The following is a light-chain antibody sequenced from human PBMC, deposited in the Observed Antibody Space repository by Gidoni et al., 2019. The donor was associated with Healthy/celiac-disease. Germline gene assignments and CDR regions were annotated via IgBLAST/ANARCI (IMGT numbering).Light chain of an antibody. CDR3: QQSYSTPPD. J-gene: IGKJ2*01. V-gene: IGKV1-39*01. Sequence: DIQTTPSPSSLSASVGDRVTITYRARQSISSYLNSYQQKPGKAPKLLIYAASSLQSGVPSRFSGSGSGTDFTLTISSLLPEDFATYYCQQSYSTPPDFGQGTKLEIK. CDR1: QSISSY. CDR2: AAS.